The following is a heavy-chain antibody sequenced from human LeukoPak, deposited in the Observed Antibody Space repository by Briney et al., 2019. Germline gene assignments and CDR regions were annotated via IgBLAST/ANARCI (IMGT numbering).Heavy chain of an antibody. D-gene: IGHD1-26*01. CDR1: GFTFSSYW. CDR2: ISSSSSYI. CDR3: ARVIVFRGYMDV. V-gene: IGHV3-21*01. Sequence: GGSLRLSCAASGFTFSSYWMNWVRQAPGKGLEWVSSISSSSSYIYYADSVKGRFTISRDNAKNSLYLQMNSLRAEDTAVYYCARVIVFRGYMDVWGKGTTVTVSS. J-gene: IGHJ6*03.